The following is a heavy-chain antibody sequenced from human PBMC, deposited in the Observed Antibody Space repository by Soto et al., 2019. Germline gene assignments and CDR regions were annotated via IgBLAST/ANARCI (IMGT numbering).Heavy chain of an antibody. CDR1: GFTFSTSA. J-gene: IGHJ4*02. CDR2: ISFDGGNT. V-gene: IGHV3-30*03. CDR3: ARPGGDY. Sequence: QVQLVESGGGVVQPGMSQRLSCAASGFTFSTSAMHWVRQTPGKGLEWVAMISFDGGNTFYADSVKGRFTISRDNPKNTVYLQMNTLRLEDTAVYFCARPGGDYWGRGPLVIVSS.